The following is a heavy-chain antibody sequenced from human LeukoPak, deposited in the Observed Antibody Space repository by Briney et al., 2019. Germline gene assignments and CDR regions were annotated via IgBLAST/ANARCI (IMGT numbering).Heavy chain of an antibody. CDR2: INPNSGGT. Sequence: ASVKVSCKASGYTFTSYYMHWVRQAPGQGLEWMGWINPNSGGTNYAQKFQGWVTMTRDTSISTAYMELSKLRSDDTAVYYCARAEGYYDFWSGYPYYYGMDVWGQGTTVTVSS. D-gene: IGHD3-3*01. CDR1: GYTFTSYY. J-gene: IGHJ6*02. V-gene: IGHV1-2*04. CDR3: ARAEGYYDFWSGYPYYYGMDV.